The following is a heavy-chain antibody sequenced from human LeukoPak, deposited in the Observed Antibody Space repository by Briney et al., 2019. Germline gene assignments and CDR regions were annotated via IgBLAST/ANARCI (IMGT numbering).Heavy chain of an antibody. CDR1: GFTFSSYG. D-gene: IGHD4-17*01. J-gene: IGHJ5*02. V-gene: IGHV3-30*18. Sequence: GGSLRLSCAASGFTFSSYGMRWVRQAPGKGLEWVAVISYDGSNKYYADSVKGRFTISRDNSKNTLYLQMNSLRAEDTAVYYCAKDPYGDYVSGNWFDPWGQGTLVTVSS. CDR2: ISYDGSNK. CDR3: AKDPYGDYVSGNWFDP.